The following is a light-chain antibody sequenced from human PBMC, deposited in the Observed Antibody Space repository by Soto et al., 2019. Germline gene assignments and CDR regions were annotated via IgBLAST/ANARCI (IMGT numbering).Light chain of an antibody. J-gene: IGKJ4*01. CDR1: QGISTY. CDR3: QQIYSYPIT. Sequence: IQFPQSNSSLSASVGVRVSITCRASQGISTYLAWYQQKPGKAPKLLIYAASTLQSGVPSSFSGSGSGTAFTLTISSLQPEDFATYYCQQIYSYPITFGGGTRLDIK. V-gene: IGKV1-9*01. CDR2: AAS.